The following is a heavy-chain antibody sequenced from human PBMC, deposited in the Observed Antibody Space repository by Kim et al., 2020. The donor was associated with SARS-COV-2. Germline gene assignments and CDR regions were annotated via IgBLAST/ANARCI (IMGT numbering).Heavy chain of an antibody. J-gene: IGHJ6*02. Sequence: GGSLRLSCAASGFTFSSYWMNWVRQAHRMGLEWVANIKQDGSEKYYVDSVKGRFTISRDNAKNSLYLEMNSLRVEDTAVYYCARLADTVYYYYYGLDVWGQGITVTVS. CDR2: IKQDGSEK. V-gene: IGHV3-7*01. CDR3: ARLADTVYYYYYGLDV. D-gene: IGHD6-19*01. CDR1: GFTFSSYW.